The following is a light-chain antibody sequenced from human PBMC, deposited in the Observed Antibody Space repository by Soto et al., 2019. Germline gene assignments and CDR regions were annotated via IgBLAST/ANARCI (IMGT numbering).Light chain of an antibody. CDR1: SSNIGAGYD. J-gene: IGLJ1*01. CDR3: HSYDSSLSAHV. V-gene: IGLV1-40*01. CDR2: GNS. Sequence: QSVLTQPPSVSGAPGQRVTISCTGSSSNIGAGYDVHWYQQLPGTAPKLLIYGNSNRPSGVPDRFSGSKSGTSASLAITGLQAEDEADYYCHSYDSSLSAHVFGTGTKVTVL.